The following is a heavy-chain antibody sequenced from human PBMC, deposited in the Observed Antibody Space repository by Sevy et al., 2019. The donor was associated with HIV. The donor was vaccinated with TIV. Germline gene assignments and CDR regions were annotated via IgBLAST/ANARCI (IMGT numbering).Heavy chain of an antibody. J-gene: IGHJ6*02. D-gene: IGHD3-3*01. Sequence: GGSLRLSCAASGFTFDDYAMHWVRQAPGKGLEWVSGISWNSGSIGYAGSVKGRFTISRDNAKNSLYLQKNSRRAEDTALYYCAKDYERRFLEPDPHYYYGMDVWGQGTTVTVSS. CDR3: AKDYERRFLEPDPHYYYGMDV. CDR2: ISWNSGSI. V-gene: IGHV3-9*01. CDR1: GFTFDDYA.